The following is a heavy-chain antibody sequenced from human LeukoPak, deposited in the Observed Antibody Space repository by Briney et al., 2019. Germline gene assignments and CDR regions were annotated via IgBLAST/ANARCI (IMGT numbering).Heavy chain of an antibody. V-gene: IGHV3-21*01. Sequence: KAGGSLRLSCAASGFTFSSHSMNWVRQAPGKGLEWVSSISSSSSYIYYADSVKGRFTISRDNAKNSLYLQMNSLRAEDTAVYYCARADYGGNDAFDIWGQGTMVTVSS. D-gene: IGHD4-17*01. CDR3: ARADYGGNDAFDI. J-gene: IGHJ3*02. CDR2: ISSSSSYI. CDR1: GFTFSSHS.